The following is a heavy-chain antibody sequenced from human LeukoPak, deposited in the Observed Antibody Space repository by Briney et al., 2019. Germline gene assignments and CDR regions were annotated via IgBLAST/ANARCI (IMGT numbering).Heavy chain of an antibody. CDR1: GYTFTSYD. CDR3: ARGGYDILTGYYTNPYYYYMDV. Sequence: ASVKVSCKASGYTFTSYDINWVRQATGQGLEWMGWMNPNSGNTNYAQKLQGRVTMTTDTSTRTAYMELRSLRSDDTAVYYCARGGYDILTGYYTNPYYYYMDVWGKGTTVTISS. CDR2: MNPNSGNT. V-gene: IGHV1-8*01. D-gene: IGHD3-9*01. J-gene: IGHJ6*03.